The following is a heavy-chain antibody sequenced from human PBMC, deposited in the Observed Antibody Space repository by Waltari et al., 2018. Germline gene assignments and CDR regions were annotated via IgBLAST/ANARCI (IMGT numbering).Heavy chain of an antibody. J-gene: IGHJ4*02. CDR2: INAGNGNT. D-gene: IGHD6-19*01. CDR3: ARSKQLQWLEDY. V-gene: IGHV1-3*01. CDR1: GYTFTSYA. Sequence: QVQLVQSGAEVKKPGASVKVSCKASGYTFTSYAMHWVRQAPGQRLEWMGWINAGNGNTKYSQKFQGRVTITRDTSASTAYMELSSLRSEDTAVYYCARSKQLQWLEDYWGQGTLVTVSS.